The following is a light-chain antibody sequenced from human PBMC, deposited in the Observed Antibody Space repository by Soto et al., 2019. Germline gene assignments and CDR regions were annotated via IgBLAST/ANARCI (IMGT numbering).Light chain of an antibody. CDR2: DVS. V-gene: IGLV2-11*01. Sequence: QSALTQPRSVSGSPGQSVTISCTGTSSDVGRYNHVSWYQQHPGKAPKLIIYDVSERPSGVPDRFSGSKSGNTASLTISGLQAEDEADYYCCSYTGSNVVFGGGTKLTVL. CDR1: SSDVGRYNH. CDR3: CSYTGSNVV. J-gene: IGLJ2*01.